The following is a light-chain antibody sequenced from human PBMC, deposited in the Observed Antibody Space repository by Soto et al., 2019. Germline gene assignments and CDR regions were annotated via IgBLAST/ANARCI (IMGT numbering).Light chain of an antibody. CDR1: QSVSNS. J-gene: IGKJ5*01. CDR3: HQRYNWPRVT. Sequence: EIVLTQSPATLSLSPRERVTLSCRASQSVSNSLAWYQQKPGQPPRLLIYDVSNRATGIPARFSGSGSGTDFTLTITSLEPDDFAVYFCHQRYNWPRVTFGQGTRLEIK. CDR2: DVS. V-gene: IGKV3-11*01.